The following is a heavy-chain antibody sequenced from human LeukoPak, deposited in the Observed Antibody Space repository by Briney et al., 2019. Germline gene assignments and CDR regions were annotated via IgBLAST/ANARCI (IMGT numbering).Heavy chain of an antibody. CDR3: ARRGYCTITSCTNYFDY. CDR1: GFTFTRSA. V-gene: IGHV1-58*02. J-gene: IGHJ4*02. CDR2: IVVGSGNT. Sequence: SVKVSCKASGFTFTRSAMQWVRQARGQRLEWIGWIVVGSGNTNYAQKFQERVTITRDMSTSTAYMELSSLRSEDTAVYYCARRGYCTITSCTNYFDYWGQGTLVTVSS. D-gene: IGHD2-2*01.